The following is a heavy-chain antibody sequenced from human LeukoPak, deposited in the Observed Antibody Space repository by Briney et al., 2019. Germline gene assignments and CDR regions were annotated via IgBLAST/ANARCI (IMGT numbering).Heavy chain of an antibody. D-gene: IGHD2/OR15-2a*01. Sequence: PSETLSLTCTVSGASISTGGYYWGWIRQPPGKGLEWIGSVYYSGSTYYNPSLRSRVTISIDTSKNQFSLKLSSVTDADTAVYFCARHQYFVPHFDSWGQETLVTVSS. J-gene: IGHJ4*02. CDR1: GASISTGGYY. V-gene: IGHV4-39*01. CDR3: ARHQYFVPHFDS. CDR2: VYYSGST.